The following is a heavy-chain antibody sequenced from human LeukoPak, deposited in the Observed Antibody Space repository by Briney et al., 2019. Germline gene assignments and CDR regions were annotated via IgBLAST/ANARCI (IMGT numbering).Heavy chain of an antibody. J-gene: IGHJ5*01. CDR3: VRRHDS. V-gene: IGHV3-53*01. CDR1: GFSVSGNF. Sequence: GGSLRLSCVASGFSVSGNFMIWVRQAPGKGLEWVSIIYISGGTYHADSVRGRFTAFRDTSKNTVYLQMNNLRVEDTAIYYCVRRHDSWGQGTLVTVS. CDR2: IYISGGT.